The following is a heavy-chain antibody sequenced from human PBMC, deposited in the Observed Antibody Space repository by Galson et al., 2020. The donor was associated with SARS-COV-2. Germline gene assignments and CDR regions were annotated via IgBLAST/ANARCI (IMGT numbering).Heavy chain of an antibody. CDR3: ARPASPAMVDY. J-gene: IGHJ4*02. CDR2: ITSDSTYI. V-gene: IGHV3-21*01. Sequence: GGSLRLSCAVSGLTFSSYSMNWVRQAPGKGLEWVSSITSDSTYIAYADSVKGRFTISRDNAKNSLYLQMNSLRVEDTAVYYCARPASPAMVDYWGQGTLVTVSS. CDR1: GLTFSSYS. D-gene: IGHD5-18*01.